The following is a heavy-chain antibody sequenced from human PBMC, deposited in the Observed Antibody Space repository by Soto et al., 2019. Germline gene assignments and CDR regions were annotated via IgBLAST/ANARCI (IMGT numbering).Heavy chain of an antibody. J-gene: IGHJ3*02. CDR1: GDSISNYY. Sequence: PSETLSLTCTVSGDSISNYYWSWIRQSPGRGLEWIGYLYYRGGTNYNPSLNGRVTILVDTSKNQFSLKLTSLTAADTAVYYCARVNYYDSTYAFDIWGHGTMVTVSS. V-gene: IGHV4-59*12. CDR2: LYYRGGT. D-gene: IGHD3-22*01. CDR3: ARVNYYDSTYAFDI.